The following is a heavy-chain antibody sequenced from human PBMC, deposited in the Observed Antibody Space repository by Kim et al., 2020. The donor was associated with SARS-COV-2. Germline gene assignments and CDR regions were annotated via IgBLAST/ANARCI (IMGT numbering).Heavy chain of an antibody. CDR3: ARVQLVQRVRNSFDY. Sequence: SETLSLTCAVYGGSFSGYYWSWIRQPPGKGLEWIGEINHSGSTNYNPSLKSRVTISVDTSKNQFSLKLSSVTAADTAVYYCARVQLVQRVRNSFDYWGQGTLVTVSS. J-gene: IGHJ4*02. D-gene: IGHD6-13*01. CDR1: GGSFSGYY. CDR2: INHSGST. V-gene: IGHV4-34*01.